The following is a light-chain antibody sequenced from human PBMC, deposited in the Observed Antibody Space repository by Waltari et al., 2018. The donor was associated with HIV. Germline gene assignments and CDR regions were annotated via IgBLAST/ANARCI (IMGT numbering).Light chain of an antibody. CDR3: AAWDASLGVWV. J-gene: IGLJ3*02. V-gene: IGLV1-47*01. CDR1: SSNIGSNY. Sequence: QSVLTQPPSASGTPGQRVTISCSGSSSNIGSNYVYWYRQLPGTAPKLLIYRSNQRPSGVPDRFSGSKSGTSASLAISGLRSENEADYYCAAWDASLGVWVFGGGTKLTVL. CDR2: RSN.